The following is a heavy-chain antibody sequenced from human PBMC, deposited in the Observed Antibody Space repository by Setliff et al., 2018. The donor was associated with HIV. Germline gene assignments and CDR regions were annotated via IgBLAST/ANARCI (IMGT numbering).Heavy chain of an antibody. CDR1: DASIKSNNYY. D-gene: IGHD4-4*01. CDR3: ATSLITVPPDAFDI. Sequence: SETLSLTCSVSDASIKSNNYYWVWIRQTPGKGLEWIGSIYQSGTAYYNPSLKSRVTISVDTSKNQFSLNLSSVTAADTAVYYCATSLITVPPDAFDIWGQGTMVTVSS. J-gene: IGHJ3*02. V-gene: IGHV4-39*07. CDR2: IYQSGTA.